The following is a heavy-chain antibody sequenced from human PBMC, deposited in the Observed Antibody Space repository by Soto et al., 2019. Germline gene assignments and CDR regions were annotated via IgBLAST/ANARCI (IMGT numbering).Heavy chain of an antibody. CDR2: ISYDGTNK. CDR3: AKDLQSYGDYDYYCYGMDV. J-gene: IGHJ6*02. V-gene: IGHV3-30*18. Sequence: QVQLVESGGGEVQPGRSLTISCAASGFTFSTYGMHWVRQTPGKGLEWVAVISYDGTNKFNSDPVKGRFTISRDNFKNTLTLQMNSLRADDAAVYSCAKDLQSYGDYDYYCYGMDVWGLGTRVTVSS. D-gene: IGHD4-17*01. CDR1: GFTFSTYG.